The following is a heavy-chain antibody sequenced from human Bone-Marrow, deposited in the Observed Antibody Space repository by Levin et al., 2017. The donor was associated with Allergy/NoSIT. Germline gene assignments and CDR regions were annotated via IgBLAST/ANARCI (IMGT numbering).Heavy chain of an antibody. Sequence: PSETLSLTCTVSGGSISSYYWSWIRQPPGKGLEWIGYISKSGSTNYNPSLQSRVTISADTSKNQISLKLSSVTAADTAVYFCAKAIYDRYNFYYPMDVWGQGTTVTVSS. D-gene: IGHD3-22*01. CDR1: GGSISSYY. CDR3: AKAIYDRYNFYYPMDV. V-gene: IGHV4-59*08. J-gene: IGHJ6*02. CDR2: ISKSGST.